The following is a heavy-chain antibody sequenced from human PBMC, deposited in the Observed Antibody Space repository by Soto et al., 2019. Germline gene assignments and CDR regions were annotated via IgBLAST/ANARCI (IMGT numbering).Heavy chain of an antibody. J-gene: IGHJ4*02. CDR1: GLTFSSYA. CDR3: ARERITMIVVGISSYYFDY. Sequence: GGSLRLSCAASGLTFSSYAMHWVRQAPGKGLEWVAVISYDGSNKYYADSVKGRFTISRDNSKNTLYLQMNSLRAEDTAVYYCARERITMIVVGISSYYFDYWGQGTLVPVSA. V-gene: IGHV3-30-3*01. D-gene: IGHD3-22*01. CDR2: ISYDGSNK.